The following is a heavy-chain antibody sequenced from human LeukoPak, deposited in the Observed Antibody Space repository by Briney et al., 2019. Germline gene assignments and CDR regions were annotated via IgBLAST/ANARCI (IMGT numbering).Heavy chain of an antibody. CDR1: GFTFSSYG. V-gene: IGHV3-30*18. CDR2: ISYDGSNK. J-gene: IGHJ6*03. D-gene: IGHD3-10*01. Sequence: GGSLRLSCAASGFTFSSYGMHWVRQAPGKGLEWVAVISYDGSNKYYADSVKGRFTISRDNSKNTLYLQINSLRAEDTAVYYCAKDRATYYYMDVWGKGTTVTVSS. CDR3: AKDRATYYYMDV.